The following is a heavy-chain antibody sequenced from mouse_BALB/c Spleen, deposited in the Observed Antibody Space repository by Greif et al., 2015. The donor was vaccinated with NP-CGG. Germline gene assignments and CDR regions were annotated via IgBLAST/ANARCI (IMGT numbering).Heavy chain of an antibody. CDR3: ARDRMIALAY. Sequence: QVQLKESGPGLVAPSQSLSITCTVSGFSLTSYGVHWVRQPPGKGLEWLGVIWAGGSTNYNSALMSRLSISKDNSKSQVFLKMNSLQTDDTAMYYCARDRMIALAYWGQGTLVTVSA. D-gene: IGHD2-4*01. CDR2: IWAGGST. V-gene: IGHV2-9*02. J-gene: IGHJ3*01. CDR1: GFSLTSYG.